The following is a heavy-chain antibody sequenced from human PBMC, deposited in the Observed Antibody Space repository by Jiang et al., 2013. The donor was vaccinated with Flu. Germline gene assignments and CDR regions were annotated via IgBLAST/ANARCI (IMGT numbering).Heavy chain of an antibody. CDR2: IFSNDEK. V-gene: IGHV2-26*01. J-gene: IGHJ6*02. Sequence: KPTQTLTLTCTVSGFSLSNARMGVSWIRQPPGKALEWLAHIFSNDEKSYSTSLKSRLTISKDTSKSQVVLTMTNMDPVDTATYYCARIIRSSWYEYYYYGMDVWGQGTTVTVSS. CDR3: ARIIRSSWYEYYYYGMDV. D-gene: IGHD6-13*01. CDR1: GFSLSNARMG.